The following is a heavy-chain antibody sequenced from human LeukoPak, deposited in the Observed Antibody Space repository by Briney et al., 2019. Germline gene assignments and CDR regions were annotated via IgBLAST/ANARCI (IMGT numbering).Heavy chain of an antibody. CDR2: ISSSTTYI. V-gene: IGHV3-21*01. J-gene: IGHJ5*02. CDR1: GFTFRSYT. Sequence: GGFLRLSCAASGFTFRSYTMNWVRQAPGRGLEWASPISSSTTYIYYADSVKGRFTISRDNAKNSLYLQMNSLRAEDTAVYYCAREAGRYSSNIDWFDPWGQGTLVTVSS. CDR3: AREAGRYSSNIDWFDP. D-gene: IGHD6-13*01.